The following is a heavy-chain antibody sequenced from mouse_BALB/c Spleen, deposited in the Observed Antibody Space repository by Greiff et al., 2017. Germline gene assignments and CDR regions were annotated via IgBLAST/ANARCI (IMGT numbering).Heavy chain of an antibody. CDR3: ASYGRNAMDY. Sequence: EVQRVESGGGLVKPGGSLKLSCAASGFTFSSYAMSWVRQTPEKRLEWVATISSGGSYTYYPDSVKGRFTISRDNAKNTLYLQMSSLRSEDTAMYYCASYGRNAMDYWGQGTSVTVSS. J-gene: IGHJ4*01. D-gene: IGHD1-1*02. CDR1: GFTFSSYA. CDR2: ISSGGSYT. V-gene: IGHV5-9-3*01.